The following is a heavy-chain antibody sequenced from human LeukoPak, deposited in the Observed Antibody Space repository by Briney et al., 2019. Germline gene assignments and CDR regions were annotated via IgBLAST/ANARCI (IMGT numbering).Heavy chain of an antibody. V-gene: IGHV1-18*01. Sequence: ASVKVSCKASGGTFSSYGISWVRRAPGQGLEWMGWISAYNGNTNYAQKLQGRVTMTTDTSTSTAYMELRSLRSDDTAVYYCARTEYRRGLDYWGQGTLVTVSS. D-gene: IGHD2/OR15-2a*01. J-gene: IGHJ4*02. CDR1: GGTFSSYG. CDR3: ARTEYRRGLDY. CDR2: ISAYNGNT.